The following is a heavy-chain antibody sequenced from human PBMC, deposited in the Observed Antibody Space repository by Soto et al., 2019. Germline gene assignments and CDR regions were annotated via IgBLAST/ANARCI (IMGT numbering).Heavy chain of an antibody. J-gene: IGHJ4*02. D-gene: IGHD2-15*01. CDR2: IYYSGST. CDR1: GGSISSGGYF. Sequence: SETLSLTCTVSGGSISSGGYFWTWIRQHPGKGLEWIGYIYYSGSTYYNPSLKSRVTISVDTSKNQFSLKLSSVTAADTAVYYCARRKVLALDYRGQGTLVTVSS. CDR3: ARRKVLALDY. V-gene: IGHV4-31*03.